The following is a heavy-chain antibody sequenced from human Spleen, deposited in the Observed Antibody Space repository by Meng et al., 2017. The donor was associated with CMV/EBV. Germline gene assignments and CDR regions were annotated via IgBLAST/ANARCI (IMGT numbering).Heavy chain of an antibody. CDR3: ARGGQQLVPSDY. CDR1: GYTFTSYD. V-gene: IGHV1-8*01. D-gene: IGHD6-13*01. Sequence: CKASGYTFTSYDINGVRQATGQGLEWMGWMNPNSGNTGYAQKFQGRVTMTRNTSISTAYMELSSLRSEDTAVYYCARGGQQLVPSDYWGQGTLVTVSS. CDR2: MNPNSGNT. J-gene: IGHJ4*02.